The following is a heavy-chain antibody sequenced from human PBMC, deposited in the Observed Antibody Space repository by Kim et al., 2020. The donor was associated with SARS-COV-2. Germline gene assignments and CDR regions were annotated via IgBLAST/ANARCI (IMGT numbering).Heavy chain of an antibody. CDR3: ARDRYSSGWYGGWFDP. CDR1: GFTFSSYG. J-gene: IGHJ5*02. V-gene: IGHV3-33*05. CDR2: ISYDGSNK. Sequence: GGSLRLSCAASGFTFSSYGMHWVRQAPGKGLEWVAVISYDGSNKYYADSVKGRFTISRDNSKNTLYLQMNSLRAEDTAVYYCARDRYSSGWYGGWFDPWGQGTLVTVSS. D-gene: IGHD6-19*01.